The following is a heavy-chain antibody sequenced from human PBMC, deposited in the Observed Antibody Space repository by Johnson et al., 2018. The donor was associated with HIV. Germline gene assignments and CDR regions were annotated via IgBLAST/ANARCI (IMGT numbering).Heavy chain of an antibody. V-gene: IGHV3-30*04. CDR1: EFTFSSYA. J-gene: IGHJ3*02. Sequence: VQLVESGGGVVQPGRSLRLSCAASEFTFSSYAMHWVRQAPGKGLEWVAVVSYDGSNKYYADSVKGRFTISRDNSKNTLYLQMNSLRAEDTAVYYCARDPDIWGQGTMVTVSS. CDR3: ARDPDI. CDR2: VSYDGSNK.